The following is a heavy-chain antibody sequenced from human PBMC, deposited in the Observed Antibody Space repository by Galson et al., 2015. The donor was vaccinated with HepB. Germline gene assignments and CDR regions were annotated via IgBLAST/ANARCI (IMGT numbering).Heavy chain of an antibody. CDR3: ARDWIAARLTPLLGDY. CDR1: GGTFSSYA. V-gene: IGHV1-69*13. Sequence: SVKVSCKASGGTFSSYAISWVRQAPGQGLEWMGGIIPIFGTANYAQKFQGRVTITADESTSTAYMELGSLRSDDTAIYYCARDWIAARLTPLLGDYWGQGTLVTVSS. J-gene: IGHJ4*02. D-gene: IGHD6-6*01. CDR2: IIPIFGTA.